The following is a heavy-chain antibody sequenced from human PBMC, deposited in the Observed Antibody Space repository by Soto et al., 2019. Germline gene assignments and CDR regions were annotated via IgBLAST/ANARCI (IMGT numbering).Heavy chain of an antibody. CDR2: INHSGST. CDR3: ARAHYYGSGSYYRLDY. J-gene: IGHJ4*02. Sequence: SETLSLTCAVYGGSFSGYYWSWIRQPPGKGLEWIGEINHSGSTNYNPSLKSRVTISVDTSKNQFSLKLSSVTAADTAVYYCARAHYYGSGSYYRLDYWGQGTLVTVSS. D-gene: IGHD3-10*01. V-gene: IGHV4-34*01. CDR1: GGSFSGYY.